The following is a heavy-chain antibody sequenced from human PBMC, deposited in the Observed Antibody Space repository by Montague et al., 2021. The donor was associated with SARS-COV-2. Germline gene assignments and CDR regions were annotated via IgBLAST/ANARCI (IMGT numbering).Heavy chain of an antibody. CDR2: LIYSGST. CDR3: VGGCCGNNTCYAIDY. CDR1: GGSISSCSYY. D-gene: IGHD2-2*01. Sequence: SETLSLTCTVSGGSISSCSYYWVLLRPPPGQGLVWIGTLIYSGSTYYNPSLKSPVTISVDMSKTQFSLKLNSVTAADTAVYYCVGGCCGNNTCYAIDYWGQGTLVTVSS. V-gene: IGHV4-39*01. J-gene: IGHJ4*02.